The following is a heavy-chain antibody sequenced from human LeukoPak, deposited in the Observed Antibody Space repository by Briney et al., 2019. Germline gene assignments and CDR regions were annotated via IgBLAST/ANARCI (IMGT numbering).Heavy chain of an antibody. CDR2: ISSSSSYI. J-gene: IGHJ4*02. D-gene: IGHD4-17*01. CDR1: GFTFSSYS. V-gene: IGHV3-21*01. CDR3: ARDRGHGDDGEVY. Sequence: PGGSLRLSCAASGFTFSSYSMNRVRQAPGKGLEWFSSISSSSSYIYYADSVKGRFTISRDNAKNSLYLQMNSLRAEDTAVYYCARDRGHGDDGEVYWGQGTLVTVSS.